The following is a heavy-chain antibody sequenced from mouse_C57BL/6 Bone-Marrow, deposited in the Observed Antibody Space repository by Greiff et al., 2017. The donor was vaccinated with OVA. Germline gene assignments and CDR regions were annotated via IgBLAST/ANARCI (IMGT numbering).Heavy chain of an antibody. V-gene: IGHV1-59*01. J-gene: IGHJ3*01. CDR3: ARFITTVVGQLGRFAY. Sequence: QVQLQQPGAELVRPGTSVKLSCKASGYTFTSYWMHWVKQRPGPGLEWIGVIDPSDSYTNYNQKFKGKATLTVDTSSSTAYMQLSSLTAEDSAVYYCARFITTVVGQLGRFAYWGQGTLVTVSA. D-gene: IGHD1-1*01. CDR2: IDPSDSYT. CDR1: GYTFTSYW.